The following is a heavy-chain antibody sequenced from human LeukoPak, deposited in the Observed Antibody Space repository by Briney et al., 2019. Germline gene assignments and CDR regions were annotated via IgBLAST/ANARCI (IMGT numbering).Heavy chain of an antibody. CDR1: GFTFSNAW. Sequence: GGSLRLSCAAPGFTFSNAWMSWVRQAPGKGLEWVSYISSSSSYTNYADSVKGRFTISRDNAKNSLYLQMNSLRAEDTAVYYCARVAATTFLDYWGQGTLVTVSS. CDR2: ISSSSSYT. CDR3: ARVAATTFLDY. J-gene: IGHJ4*02. V-gene: IGHV3-11*05. D-gene: IGHD5-12*01.